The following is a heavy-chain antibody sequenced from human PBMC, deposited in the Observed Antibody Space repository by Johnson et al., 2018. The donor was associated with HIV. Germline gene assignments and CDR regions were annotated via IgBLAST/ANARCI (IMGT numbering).Heavy chain of an antibody. Sequence: QEQLVESGGGLVQPGGSLRLSCAASGFTFSRNAMHWVRQAPGKGLEWVAVVSNDGVNKYYADSVKGRFTISRDNSKNTLYLQMNSLRAEDTAVYYCARSPICTGGVCWRSAFDIWGQGTMVTVSS. V-gene: IGHV3-30-3*01. J-gene: IGHJ3*02. CDR1: GFTFSRNA. CDR3: ARSPICTGGVCWRSAFDI. CDR2: VSNDGVNK. D-gene: IGHD2-8*02.